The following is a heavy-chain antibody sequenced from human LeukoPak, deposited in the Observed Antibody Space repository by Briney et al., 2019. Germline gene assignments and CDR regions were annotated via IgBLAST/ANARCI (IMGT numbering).Heavy chain of an antibody. CDR2: IYYSGST. CDR3: ARETTNNYYYYMDV. V-gene: IGHV4-59*01. D-gene: IGHD4-17*01. Sequence: SETLSLTCTVSGGSISSYYWSWIRQPPGKGLEWIGYIYYSGSTNYNPSLKSRVTISVDTSKNQFSLKLSSVTAADTAVYYCARETTNNYYYYMDVWGKGTTVTVSS. J-gene: IGHJ6*03. CDR1: GGSISSYY.